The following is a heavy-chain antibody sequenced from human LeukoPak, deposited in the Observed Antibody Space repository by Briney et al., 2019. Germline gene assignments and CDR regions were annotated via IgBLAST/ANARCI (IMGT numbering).Heavy chain of an antibody. CDR3: AKDLSDYGGLRPYFDY. V-gene: IGHV3-30*02. J-gene: IGHJ4*02. CDR1: GFSFSSYG. CDR2: IRYDGSNK. D-gene: IGHD4-23*01. Sequence: PGGSLRLSCAAFGFSFSSYGMHWVRQAPGKGLEWVAFIRYDGSNKYYADSVKGRFTISRDNSKNTLYLQMNSLRGEDTAVYHCAKDLSDYGGLRPYFDYWGQGTLVTVSS.